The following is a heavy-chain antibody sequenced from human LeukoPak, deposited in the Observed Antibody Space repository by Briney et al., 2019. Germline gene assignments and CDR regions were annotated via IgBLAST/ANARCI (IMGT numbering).Heavy chain of an antibody. CDR2: IFYSGST. CDR3: ASLPFYRPFDY. J-gene: IGHJ4*02. Sequence: PSETLSLTCTVSGDSISSTSFYCGWLRQPPGKRLEWIGSIFYSGSTYHNPSLKSRVTISVDTSKNQFSLKLSSVTAADTAVYYCASLPFYRPFDYWGQGTLVTVSS. D-gene: IGHD3-3*01. CDR1: GDSISSTSFY. V-gene: IGHV4-39*01.